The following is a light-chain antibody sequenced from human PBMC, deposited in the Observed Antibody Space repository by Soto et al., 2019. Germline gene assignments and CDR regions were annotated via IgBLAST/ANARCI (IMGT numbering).Light chain of an antibody. V-gene: IGKV3-11*01. CDR2: DAS. J-gene: IGKJ5*01. Sequence: EIVLTQSPATLSLSPGDRATLSCRASQSVSSYLAWYQQKPGQAPRLLIYDASNRATGIPARFSGSGSGTDFSLTISSLEHQDVAVYYCQQRSNWPPITFGQGTRLEIK. CDR3: QQRSNWPPIT. CDR1: QSVSSY.